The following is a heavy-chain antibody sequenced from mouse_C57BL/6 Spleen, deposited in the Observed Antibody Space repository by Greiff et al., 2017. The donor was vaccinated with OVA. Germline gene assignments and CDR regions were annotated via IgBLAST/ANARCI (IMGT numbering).Heavy chain of an antibody. V-gene: IGHV1-42*01. CDR3: ARRRGDYDEDFDY. J-gene: IGHJ2*01. CDR2: INPSTGGT. CDR1: GYSFTGYY. D-gene: IGHD2-4*01. Sequence: VQLQQSGPELVKPGASVKISCKASGYSFTGYYMNWVKQSPEKSLEWIGEINPSTGGTTYNQKFKAKATLTVDKSSSTAYMQLKSLTSEDSAVYYCARRRGDYDEDFDYWGQGTTLTVSS.